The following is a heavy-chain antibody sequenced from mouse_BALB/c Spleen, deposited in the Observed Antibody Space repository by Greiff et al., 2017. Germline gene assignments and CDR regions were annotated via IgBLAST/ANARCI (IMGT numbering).Heavy chain of an antibody. J-gene: IGHJ2*01. Sequence: EVQRVESGPGLVKPSQSLSLTCTVTGYSITSDYAWNWIRQFPGNKLEWMGYISYSGSTSYNPSLKSRISITRDTSKNQFFLQLNSVTTEDTATYYCARAYGPYYFDYWGQGTTLTVSS. V-gene: IGHV3-2*02. CDR1: GYSITSDYA. D-gene: IGHD1-1*01. CDR2: ISYSGST. CDR3: ARAYGPYYFDY.